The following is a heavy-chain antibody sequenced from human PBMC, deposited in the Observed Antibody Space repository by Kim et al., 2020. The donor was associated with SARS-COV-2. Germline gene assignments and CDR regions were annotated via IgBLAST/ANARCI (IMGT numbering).Heavy chain of an antibody. Sequence: REYAASVKGRFTISREDSKSIAYRQMNSLKTEATAVYYCTRDPGMATSYWGQGTLVTVSS. CDR3: TRDPGMATSY. D-gene: IGHD5-12*01. CDR2: R. J-gene: IGHJ4*02. V-gene: IGHV3-49*02.